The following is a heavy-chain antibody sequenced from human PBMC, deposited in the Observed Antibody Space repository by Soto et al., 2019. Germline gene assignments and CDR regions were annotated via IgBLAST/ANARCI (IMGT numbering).Heavy chain of an antibody. CDR3: ARVNYYASYGYRDGPYYFDY. Sequence: QVRLQESGPGLVKPSQTLSLTCTVSGASISSGGYYWSWIRQPPGRGLECIGHIYNTGSTNYNPSLKCRITMSLDTSKNHFSLGLGSVTAADTAMYYCARVNYYASYGYRDGPYYFDYWGQGALVTVSS. J-gene: IGHJ4*02. V-gene: IGHV4-31*03. CDR1: GASISSGGYY. CDR2: IYNTGST. D-gene: IGHD3-22*01.